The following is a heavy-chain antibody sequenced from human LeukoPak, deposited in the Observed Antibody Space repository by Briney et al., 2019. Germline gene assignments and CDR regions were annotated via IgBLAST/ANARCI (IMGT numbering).Heavy chain of an antibody. CDR3: AGSSVKNWFDP. D-gene: IGHD3-22*01. CDR1: GYTFTSYY. J-gene: IGHJ5*02. CDR2: INPSGGST. V-gene: IGHV1-46*01. Sequence: ASVKVSCKASGYTFTSYYMHWVRQAPGQGLEWMGIINPSGGSTSYAQKFQGRVTMTRDTSTSTVYMELSSLRSEDTAVYYCAGSSVKNWFDPWGQGTLVTVSS.